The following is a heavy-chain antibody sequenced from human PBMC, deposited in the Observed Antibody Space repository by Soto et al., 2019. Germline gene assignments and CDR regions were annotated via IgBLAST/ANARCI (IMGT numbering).Heavy chain of an antibody. CDR1: GFTFSSHD. Sequence: VQLVESGGGLVQPGGSLRLSCAASGFTFSSHDMHWVRQVTGKGLEWVAVISYDGSNKYYADSVKGRFTISRDNSKNTLDLQMTSLRAEDTAVYYCARAGRTGTTSAYWGQGTLVTVSS. CDR2: ISYDGSNK. J-gene: IGHJ4*02. V-gene: IGHV3-30-3*01. D-gene: IGHD1-1*01. CDR3: ARAGRTGTTSAY.